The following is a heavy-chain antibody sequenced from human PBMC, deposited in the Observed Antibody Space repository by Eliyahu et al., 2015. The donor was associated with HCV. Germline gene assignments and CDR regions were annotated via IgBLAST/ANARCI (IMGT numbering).Heavy chain of an antibody. CDR2: IYWDDDK. Sequence: QITLKESGPTLVKPTQTLTLTCTFSGFSLSTTGVGVGWIRQPPGKALDWLALIYWDDDKRYGPSLKSRLTITKDTSKNQVVLTMTNMDPVDTATYFCAHSSGFGSSWRFDYWGQGTLVTVSS. D-gene: IGHD6-13*01. CDR3: AHSSGFGSSWRFDY. CDR1: GFSLSTTGVG. J-gene: IGHJ4*02. V-gene: IGHV2-5*05.